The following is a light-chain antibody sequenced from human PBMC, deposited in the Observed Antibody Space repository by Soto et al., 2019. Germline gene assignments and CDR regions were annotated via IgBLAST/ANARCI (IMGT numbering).Light chain of an antibody. J-gene: IGKJ1*01. CDR2: EVS. CDR3: MQGKHWPAT. V-gene: IGKV2-30*02. Sequence: LTQSPLSLPVTIGQAASISCRSSQSLVHRDGNTYLSWFRQRPGQSPRRLIYEVSNRDSGVPDRFSGSGSGTDFTLKISRVEAEDVGVYYCMQGKHWPATFGQGTKVDIK. CDR1: QSLVHRDGNTY.